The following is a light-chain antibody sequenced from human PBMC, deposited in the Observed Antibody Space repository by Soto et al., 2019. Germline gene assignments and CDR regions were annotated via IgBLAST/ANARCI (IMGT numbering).Light chain of an antibody. CDR2: AVS. V-gene: IGLV2-14*01. J-gene: IGLJ1*01. CDR3: GSYTSDSSYV. CDR1: SSDVGLYDY. Sequence: QSVLTQPASVSGSPGQSITISCTGTSSDVGLYDYVSWYQQHPGKAPQLMIYAVSNRPSGVSNRFSASKSGNTASLFIPGLQAEDEADYYCGSYTSDSSYVFGSGTKVTVL.